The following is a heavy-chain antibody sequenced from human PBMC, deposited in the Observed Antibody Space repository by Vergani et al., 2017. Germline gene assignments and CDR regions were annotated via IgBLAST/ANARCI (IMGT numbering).Heavy chain of an antibody. V-gene: IGHV3-49*05. Sequence: EVQLVESGGGLVKPGRSLTLSCTASGFTFGDYAMSWFRQAPGKGRDWVGFIRSKSYGGTTDYAASVKGRVTISRDDSKSIAYLQMNSLKTEDTAVYYCTRDLFGCSGGSCYSDALDIWGQGTMVTVSS. D-gene: IGHD2-15*01. J-gene: IGHJ3*02. CDR3: TRDLFGCSGGSCYSDALDI. CDR1: GFTFGDYA. CDR2: IRSKSYGGTT.